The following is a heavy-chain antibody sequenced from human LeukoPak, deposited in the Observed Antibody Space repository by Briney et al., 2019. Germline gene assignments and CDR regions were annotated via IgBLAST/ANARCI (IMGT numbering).Heavy chain of an antibody. CDR1: GFTFSSYG. CDR2: ISFDGSNQ. CDR3: AKPPEVGATVGYFDY. V-gene: IGHV3-30*18. D-gene: IGHD1-26*01. Sequence: GGSLRLSSAASGFTFSSYGMHWVRQAPGKGLEWVALISFDGSNQYYADSVKGRFTISRDNSKNTLYLQMISLRAEDTAVYYCAKPPEVGATVGYFDYWGQGTLVTVSS. J-gene: IGHJ4*02.